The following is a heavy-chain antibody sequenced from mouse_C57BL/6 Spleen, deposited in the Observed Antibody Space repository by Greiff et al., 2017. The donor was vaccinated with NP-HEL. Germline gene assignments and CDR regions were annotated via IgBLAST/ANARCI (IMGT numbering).Heavy chain of an antibody. D-gene: IGHD2-4*01. Sequence: VQGVESGAELARPGASVKLSCKASGYTFTSYGISWVKQRTGQGLEWIGEIYPRSGNTYYNEKFKGKATLTADKSSSTAYMELRSLTSEDSAVYFCARLGDYDVRFAYWGQGTLVTVSA. CDR2: IYPRSGNT. CDR1: GYTFTSYG. V-gene: IGHV1-81*01. J-gene: IGHJ3*01. CDR3: ARLGDYDVRFAY.